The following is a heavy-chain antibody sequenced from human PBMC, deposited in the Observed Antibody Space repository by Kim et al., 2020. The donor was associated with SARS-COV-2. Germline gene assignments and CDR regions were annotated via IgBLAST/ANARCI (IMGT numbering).Heavy chain of an antibody. CDR3: TKEKCRYFDF. V-gene: IGHV3-43*01. J-gene: IGHJ2*01. Sequence: ADPEKGRVTLSRDNRKNSLYLEMNSLRSEDTALYYCTKEKCRYFDFWGRGTLVTVSS.